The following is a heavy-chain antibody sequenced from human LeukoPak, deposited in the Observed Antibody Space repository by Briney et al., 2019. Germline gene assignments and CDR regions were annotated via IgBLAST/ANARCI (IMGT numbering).Heavy chain of an antibody. CDR2: ISSSSSYI. J-gene: IGHJ4*02. Sequence: GGSLRLSCATSGFTFSNAWMNWVRQAPGKGLEWVSSISSSSSYIYYADSVKGRFTISRDNAKNSLYLQMNSLRVEDTAVYYCAKLPVAGLYFDYWGQGTLVTVSS. CDR3: AKLPVAGLYFDY. V-gene: IGHV3-21*04. D-gene: IGHD6-19*01. CDR1: GFTFSNAW.